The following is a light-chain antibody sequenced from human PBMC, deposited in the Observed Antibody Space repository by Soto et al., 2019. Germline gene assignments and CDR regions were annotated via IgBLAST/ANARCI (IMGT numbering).Light chain of an antibody. V-gene: IGKV3-15*01. Sequence: EIAMTQSPATLSVSPGERATLSCRASQSISSELAWYQQKPGQPPRLLIYSASTRATGVPARFTGSGSGSEFTHTIGGLQSEDFAVYYCQQGHNRPLTFGQGTRLEI. CDR2: SAS. CDR3: QQGHNRPLT. J-gene: IGKJ2*01. CDR1: QSISSE.